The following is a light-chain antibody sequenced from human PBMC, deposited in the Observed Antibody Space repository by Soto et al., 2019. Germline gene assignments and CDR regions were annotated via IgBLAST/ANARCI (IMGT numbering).Light chain of an antibody. CDR1: QDIRNY. CDR3: QQYDNRLT. V-gene: IGKV1-33*01. J-gene: IGKJ4*01. CDR2: DAS. Sequence: DLQMTQSPSSLSASMGDRVTITCQASQDIRNYLNWYQQKPGKAPKLLIYDASNLETGVPSRFNGSGSGTEFNFTISSLRPEDIATYYCQQYDNRLTFGGGTKVEIK.